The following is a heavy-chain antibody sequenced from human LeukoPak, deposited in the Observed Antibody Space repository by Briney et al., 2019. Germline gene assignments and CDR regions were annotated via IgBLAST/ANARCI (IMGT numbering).Heavy chain of an antibody. J-gene: IGHJ4*02. Sequence: GGSLRLSCAASGFTFSNYAMHWVRQAPGKGLEWVAVISYDGRNQYYADSVKGRFTVSRDNSKNTLYLQMNSLRGEDTAVYNCARYGGFLDYWGQGTLVTVSS. V-gene: IGHV3-30*04. CDR1: GFTFSNYA. CDR3: ARYGGFLDY. CDR2: ISYDGRNQ. D-gene: IGHD3-16*01.